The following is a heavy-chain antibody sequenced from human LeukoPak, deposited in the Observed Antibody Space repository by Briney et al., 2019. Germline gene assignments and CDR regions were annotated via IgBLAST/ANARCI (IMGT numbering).Heavy chain of an antibody. V-gene: IGHV3-23*01. D-gene: IGHD6-19*01. CDR2: ISGSASST. J-gene: IGHJ4*02. CDR3: AKDTVAGQN. Sequence: GGSLKLSCAASGFTFSNYAMSWVRQAPGKGLEWVSAISGSASSTYYADSVKGRFTISRDNSKNTLYLQMNSLRAEDTAVYYCAKDTVAGQNWGQGTLVTVSS. CDR1: GFTFSNYA.